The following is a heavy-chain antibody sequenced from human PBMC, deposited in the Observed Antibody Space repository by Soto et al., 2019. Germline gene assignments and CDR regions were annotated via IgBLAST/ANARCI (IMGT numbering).Heavy chain of an antibody. Sequence: QVQLVQSGAEVKKLGSSVKVSCKASGGTFSSYAISWVRQAPGQGLEWMGGIIPIFGTANYAQKFQGRVTITADEYTSTAYMELSSLRSEDTAVYYCARDRSTAMVDYYYGMDVWGPGTTVTVSS. V-gene: IGHV1-69*12. J-gene: IGHJ6*02. D-gene: IGHD5-18*01. CDR2: IIPIFGTA. CDR1: GGTFSSYA. CDR3: ARDRSTAMVDYYYGMDV.